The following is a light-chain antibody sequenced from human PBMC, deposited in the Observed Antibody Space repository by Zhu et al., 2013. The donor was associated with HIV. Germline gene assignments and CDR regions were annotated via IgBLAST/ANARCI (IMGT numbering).Light chain of an antibody. J-gene: IGLJ2*01. CDR1: RSNIGNNY. V-gene: IGLV1-51*01. CDR3: GSWESSLRAGV. Sequence: QSVLTQPPSISAAPGQKVTISCSGTRSNIGNNYVSWYQQLPKSAPKLLIYENDKRPSGIPDRFSGSKSGTSATLDITGLQTGDEADYYCGSWESSLRAGVFGGGTKLTVL. CDR2: END.